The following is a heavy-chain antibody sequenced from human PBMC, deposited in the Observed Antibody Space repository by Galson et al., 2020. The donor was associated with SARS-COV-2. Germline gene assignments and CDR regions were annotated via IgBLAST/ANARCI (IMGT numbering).Heavy chain of an antibody. V-gene: IGHV1-46*04. CDR3: AREWGDINSSVFDY. J-gene: IGHJ4*02. CDR1: GYTFISFY. CDR2: INPSGDIT. D-gene: IGHD2-21*01. Sequence: ASVTVSCKASGYTFISFYIHWVRQAPGQGLEWMGVINPSGDITSYAQKLRGRVTVTRDMSTQTVYMALSSLTSEDTAVYYCAREWGDINSSVFDYWGQGSLVVVSS.